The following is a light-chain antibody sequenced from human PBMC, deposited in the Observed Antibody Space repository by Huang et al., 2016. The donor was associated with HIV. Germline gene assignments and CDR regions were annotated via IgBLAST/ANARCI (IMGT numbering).Light chain of an antibody. CDR3: QHSYVSLGYT. V-gene: IGKV1-39*01. CDR1: QDIGSH. J-gene: IGKJ2*01. Sequence: DIQMTQSPSSLSASVGDRVTLTCRTSQDIGSHLKWYQQRPGRAPKLIIYVSSTLQSWVPSRFSGGGSVTDFTLTISNLQPEDFATYYCQHSYVSLGYTFGQGTKLEI. CDR2: VSS.